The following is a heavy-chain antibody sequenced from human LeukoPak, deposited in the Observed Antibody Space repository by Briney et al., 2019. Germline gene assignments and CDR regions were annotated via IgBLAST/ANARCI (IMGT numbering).Heavy chain of an antibody. Sequence: GGSLRLSCAASGFTFSSYAMTWVRQAPGKGLEWVSAISNSASSTYYADSVKGRFTISRDNSKNTLYLQMNSLRAEDTAVYYCASRSSGFDYWGQGTLVTVSS. CDR2: ISNSASST. CDR1: GFTFSSYA. V-gene: IGHV3-23*01. J-gene: IGHJ4*02. D-gene: IGHD1-1*01. CDR3: ASRSSGFDY.